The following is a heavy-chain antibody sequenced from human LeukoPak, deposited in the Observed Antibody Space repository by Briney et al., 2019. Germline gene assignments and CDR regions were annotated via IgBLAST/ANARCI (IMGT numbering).Heavy chain of an antibody. D-gene: IGHD1-7*01. CDR1: GYTFTGYY. J-gene: IGHJ4*02. V-gene: IGHV1-2*02. CDR3: TRAHAIGYEGTTWASDY. Sequence: GASVKVSCKASGYTFTGYYMHWVRQAPGQGLEWVGWINPNTVGTNYAQKFQGRVTMARDTSISTPYIALTTLRFDGTAVFYCTRAHAIGYEGTTWASDYWGQGTLVTVSS. CDR2: INPNTVGT.